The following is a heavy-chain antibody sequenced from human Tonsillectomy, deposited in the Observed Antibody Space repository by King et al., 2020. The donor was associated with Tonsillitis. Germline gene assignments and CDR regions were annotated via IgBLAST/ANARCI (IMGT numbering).Heavy chain of an antibody. CDR2: ISGSGGST. CDR1: GFTFSSYA. J-gene: IGHJ4*02. Sequence: VQLVESGGGLVQPGGSLRLSCAASGFTFSSYAMSWVRQAPGKGLEWVSGISGSGGSTCYADSVKGRFTISRDNSKNTLYLQMNSLRAEDTAVYYCAKPREYPSYYFDYWGQGTLVTVSS. CDR3: AKPREYPSYYFDY. V-gene: IGHV3-23*04. D-gene: IGHD2/OR15-2a*01.